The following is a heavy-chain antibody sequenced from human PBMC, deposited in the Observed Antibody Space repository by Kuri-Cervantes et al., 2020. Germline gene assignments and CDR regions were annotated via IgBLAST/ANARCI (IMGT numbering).Heavy chain of an antibody. J-gene: IGHJ4*02. CDR3: ASAPSWSGSYYSFDY. CDR2: INAGNGNT. D-gene: IGHD1-26*01. Sequence: ASVKVSCKAPGYTFTSYAMHWVRQAPGQRLEWMGWINAGNGNTKYSQKFQGRVTMTSDISTSTSYMELRRLRSDDTAVYYCASAPSWSGSYYSFDYWGQGTLVTVSS. V-gene: IGHV1-3*01. CDR1: GYTFTSYA.